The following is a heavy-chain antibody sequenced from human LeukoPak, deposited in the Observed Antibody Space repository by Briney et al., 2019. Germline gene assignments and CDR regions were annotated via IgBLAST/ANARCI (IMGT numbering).Heavy chain of an antibody. Sequence: GGSLRLSCAASGLTLRNYAMNWVRRAPGKGLEWVSGISSSGDKTYYADSVKGRFIISRDNSKNTLSLQMSSLRLEDAAVYYCARWRGEYYYDSRGYRGAIDYWGQGILVTVSS. V-gene: IGHV3-23*01. J-gene: IGHJ4*02. CDR2: ISSSGDKT. D-gene: IGHD3-22*01. CDR1: GLTLRNYA. CDR3: ARWRGEYYYDSRGYRGAIDY.